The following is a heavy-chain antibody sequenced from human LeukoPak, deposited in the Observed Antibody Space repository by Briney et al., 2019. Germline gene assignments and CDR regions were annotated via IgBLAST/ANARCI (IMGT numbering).Heavy chain of an antibody. CDR3: ARDSGTYNWFDP. J-gene: IGHJ5*02. Sequence: GGSLRLSCAASGFTFSGSAIHWVRQSPGKGLEWGGQIDKKDKGYATATAYTASVKGRFTISRDDSINTAYLQMKSLKTEDTALYYCARDSGTYNWFDPWGQGTLVTVSS. V-gene: IGHV3-73*01. D-gene: IGHD1-26*01. CDR2: IDKKDKGYATAT. CDR1: GFTFSGSA.